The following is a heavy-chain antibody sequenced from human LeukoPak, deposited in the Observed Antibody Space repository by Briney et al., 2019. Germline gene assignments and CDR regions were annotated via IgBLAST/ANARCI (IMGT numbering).Heavy chain of an antibody. CDR1: GVYW. Sequence: GGSLRLSCAVPGVYWMSWVRQAPGKGLEWVANINQDGSVIYYVDSVKGRFTISRDNAKNSLCLQMNSLRAEDTGVYYCATSSGAPGNMWGQGTLVTVSS. V-gene: IGHV3-7*01. J-gene: IGHJ4*02. D-gene: IGHD2-8*02. CDR3: ATSSGAPGNM. CDR2: INQDGSVI.